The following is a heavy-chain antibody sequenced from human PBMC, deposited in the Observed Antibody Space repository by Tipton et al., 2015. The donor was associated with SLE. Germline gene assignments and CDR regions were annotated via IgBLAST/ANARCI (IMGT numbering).Heavy chain of an antibody. CDR2: IYYSGST. J-gene: IGHJ3*01. D-gene: IGHD3-3*01. V-gene: IGHV4-61*03. CDR1: GGSVNNKNYY. CDR3: AREGSITIFGVVTHDAFDV. Sequence: LRLSCSVSGGSVNNKNYYWSWIRQPPGKGLEWIGYIYYSGSTKYNPSLKSRVTISVDTSKNHFSLKVNSVTAADTAVYYCAREGSITIFGVVTHDAFDVWGQGTMVTVSS.